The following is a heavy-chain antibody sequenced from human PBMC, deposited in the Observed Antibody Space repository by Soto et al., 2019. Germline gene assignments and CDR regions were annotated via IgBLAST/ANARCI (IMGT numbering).Heavy chain of an antibody. J-gene: IGHJ6*02. CDR3: ARVGTGPFITGTTSRLYYYGMDV. V-gene: IGHV1-18*01. Sequence: ASVKVSCKASGYTFTSYGISWVRQAPGQGLEWMGWISAYNGNTNYAQKLQGRVTMTTDTSTSTAYMELRSLRSDDTAVYYCARVGTGPFITGTTSRLYYYGMDVWGQGTTVTVS. CDR1: GYTFTSYG. D-gene: IGHD1-7*01. CDR2: ISAYNGNT.